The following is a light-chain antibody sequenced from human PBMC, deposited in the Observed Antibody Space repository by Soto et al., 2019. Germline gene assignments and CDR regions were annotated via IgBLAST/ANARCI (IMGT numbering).Light chain of an antibody. CDR3: SSYAGSNNAYV. J-gene: IGLJ1*01. CDR2: EVS. Sequence: SVLTQTPSASGSPGQSVTISCTGTSSDVGGYNYVSWYQQHPGKAPKLMIYEVSKRPSGVPDRFSGSKSGNTASLTVSGLQAEDEAEYYCSSYAGSNNAYVFGTGTKVTVL. CDR1: SSDVGGYNY. V-gene: IGLV2-8*01.